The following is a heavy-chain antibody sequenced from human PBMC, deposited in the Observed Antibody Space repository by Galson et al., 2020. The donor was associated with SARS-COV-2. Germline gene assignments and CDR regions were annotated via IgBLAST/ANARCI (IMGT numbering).Heavy chain of an antibody. CDR2: ISYDGSNK. CDR1: GFTFSSYA. D-gene: IGHD1-26*01. CDR3: ARPHSGSYFGHFDY. Sequence: GGSLRLSCAASGFTFSSYAMHWVRQAPGKGLEWVAVISYDGSNKYYADSVKGRFTISRDNSKNTLYLQMNSLRAEDTAVYYCARPHSGSYFGHFDYWGQGTLVTVSS. J-gene: IGHJ4*02. V-gene: IGHV3-30*01.